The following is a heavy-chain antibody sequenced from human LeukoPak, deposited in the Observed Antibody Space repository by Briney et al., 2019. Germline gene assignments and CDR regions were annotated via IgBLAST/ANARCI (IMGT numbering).Heavy chain of an antibody. Sequence: ASVKVSCKASGYTFTSYYMHWGRQAPGQGLEWMGIINPSGGSTSYAQKFQGRGTMTRDTATSTVYMCLNGLRSEDTAVYYCAREEDEQPLGSWGQGTLVTVSS. D-gene: IGHD6-13*01. V-gene: IGHV1-46*03. CDR1: GYTFTSYY. J-gene: IGHJ4*02. CDR2: INPSGGST. CDR3: AREEDEQPLGS.